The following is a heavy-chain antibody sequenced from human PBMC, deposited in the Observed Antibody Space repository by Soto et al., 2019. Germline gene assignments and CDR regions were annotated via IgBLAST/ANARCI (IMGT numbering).Heavy chain of an antibody. D-gene: IGHD6-19*01. Sequence: QVQVVESGGGVVQPGRSLRLSCAASGFVFSNYGIHWVRQAPGKGLEWVAFISNDGSKKYYGDSVKGRFTISRDNSENTVYLQMTSLRPADTAVFYCARDVAMPSGLGLGYWGKGTLVTVSS. CDR3: ARDVAMPSGLGLGY. CDR2: ISNDGSKK. J-gene: IGHJ4*02. CDR1: GFVFSNYG. V-gene: IGHV3-30*03.